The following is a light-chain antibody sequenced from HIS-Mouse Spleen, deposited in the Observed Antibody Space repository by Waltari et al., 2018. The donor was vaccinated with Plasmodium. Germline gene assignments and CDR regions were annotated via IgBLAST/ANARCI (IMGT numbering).Light chain of an antibody. CDR2: EGS. J-gene: IGLJ3*02. CDR1: RSAAGGLSL. Sequence: QSALPQPAPVSGSPGQSITISCTGPRSAAGGLSLLSWYPQHPGKAPKLMIYEGSKRPSGVSNRFSGSKSGNTASLTISGLQAEDEADYYCCSYAGSSTWVFGGGTKLTVL. CDR3: CSYAGSSTWV. V-gene: IGLV2-23*01.